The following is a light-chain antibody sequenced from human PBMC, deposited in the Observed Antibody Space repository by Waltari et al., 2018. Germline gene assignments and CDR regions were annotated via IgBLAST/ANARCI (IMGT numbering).Light chain of an antibody. CDR3: QQYLRFPLT. CDR1: QSISDSSNNNDY. Sequence: DIVMTQSPDSLTVSLGERATIICQSSQSISDSSNNNDYLAWYQPKPGQPPKLPIYWAFTRESGVPDRFSGSGSETDFTLTITSLQAEDVAVYYCQQYLRFPLTFGGGTKVEI. CDR2: WAF. V-gene: IGKV4-1*01. J-gene: IGKJ4*01.